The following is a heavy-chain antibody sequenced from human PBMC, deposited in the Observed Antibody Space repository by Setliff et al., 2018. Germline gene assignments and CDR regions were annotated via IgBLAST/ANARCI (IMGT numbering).Heavy chain of an antibody. D-gene: IGHD6-13*01. V-gene: IGHV4-39*07. CDR1: GGSISSSSYY. CDR3: AREWGSSSWSSPRYYYYGMDV. J-gene: IGHJ6*02. CDR2: IYYSGST. Sequence: PSETLSLTCTVSGGSISSSSYYWGWIRQPPGKRLEWIGSIYYSGSTYYNPFLKSRVTISVDTSKNQFSLKLSAVTAAGTAVYYCAREWGSSSWSSPRYYYYGMDVWGQGTTVTVSS.